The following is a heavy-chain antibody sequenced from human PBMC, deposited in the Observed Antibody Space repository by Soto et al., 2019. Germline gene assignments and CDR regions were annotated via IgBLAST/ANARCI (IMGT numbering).Heavy chain of an antibody. Sequence: QVQLVESGGGVVQPGRSLRLSCAASGFTFSSYGMHWVHQAPGKGLEWVAVIWYDGSNKYYADSVKGRFTISRDNSKNTLYLQMNSLRAEDTAVYYCARSKITMVRGGPCDYWGQGTLVTVSS. V-gene: IGHV3-33*01. CDR3: ARSKITMVRGGPCDY. D-gene: IGHD3-10*01. CDR1: GFTFSSYG. J-gene: IGHJ4*02. CDR2: IWYDGSNK.